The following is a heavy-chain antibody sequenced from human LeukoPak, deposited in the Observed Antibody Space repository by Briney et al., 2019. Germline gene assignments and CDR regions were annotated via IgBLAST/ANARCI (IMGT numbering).Heavy chain of an antibody. CDR2: ISAYNGNT. V-gene: IGHV1-18*01. J-gene: IGHJ4*02. D-gene: IGHD3-10*01. Sequence: ASVKVSCKASGYTFTSYGISWVRQAPGQGLEWMGWISAYNGNTNYAQKLQGRVTMTTDTSTSTAYMELRSLRSDDTAVYYCARDECRGSGSYSCQFDYWGQGTLVTVSS. CDR1: GYTFTSYG. CDR3: ARDECRGSGSYSCQFDY.